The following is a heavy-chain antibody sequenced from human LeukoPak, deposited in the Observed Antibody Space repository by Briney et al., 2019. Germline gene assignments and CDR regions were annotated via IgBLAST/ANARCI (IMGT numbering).Heavy chain of an antibody. Sequence: GGSLRLSCAASGFTFSSYSMNWVRQAPGKGREWVSSISSSSSYIYYADSVKGRFTISRDNAKNSLYLQMNSLRAEDTAVYYCARAQAGGFDPWGQGTLVTVSS. D-gene: IGHD3-16*01. CDR3: ARAQAGGFDP. V-gene: IGHV3-21*01. J-gene: IGHJ5*02. CDR2: ISSSSSYI. CDR1: GFTFSSYS.